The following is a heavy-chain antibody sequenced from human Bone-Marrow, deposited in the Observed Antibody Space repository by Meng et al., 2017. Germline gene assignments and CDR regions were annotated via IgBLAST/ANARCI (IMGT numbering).Heavy chain of an antibody. CDR2: IHHSGSA. CDR3: ASFDHIPRRNYFDY. V-gene: IGHV4-30-4*01. J-gene: IGHJ4*02. Sequence: QVQLQESGPGPVEPSQARLLTCTGSGGSMSSGNYYWSWIRQPPGKGLEWIGYIHHSGSAYYNPSLKSRVSISVDTSKNQFSLNLNSMTAADTAVYYCASFDHIPRRNYFDYWGQGTLVTVSS. CDR1: GGSMSSGNYY. D-gene: IGHD2-21*01.